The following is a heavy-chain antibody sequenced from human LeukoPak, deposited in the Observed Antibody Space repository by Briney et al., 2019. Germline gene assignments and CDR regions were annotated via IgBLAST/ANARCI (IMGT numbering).Heavy chain of an antibody. V-gene: IGHV1-2*02. CDR1: GYTFTGYY. Sequence: ASVKVSCKASGYTFTGYYMHWVRQAPGQGLEWMGWINPNSGGTNYAQKFQGRVTMTRDTSISPAYMELSRLRSDDTAVYYCARDLSIAARRNTFDYWGQGTLVTVSS. CDR2: INPNSGGT. CDR3: ARDLSIAARRNTFDY. J-gene: IGHJ4*02. D-gene: IGHD6-6*01.